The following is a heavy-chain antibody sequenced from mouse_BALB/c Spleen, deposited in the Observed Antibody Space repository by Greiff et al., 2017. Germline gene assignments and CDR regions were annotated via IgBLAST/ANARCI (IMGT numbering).Heavy chain of an antibody. CDR3: ARGDYRYSFAY. J-gene: IGHJ3*01. CDR2: ISSGSSTI. D-gene: IGHD2-14*01. V-gene: IGHV5-17*02. Sequence: EVHLVESGGGLVQPGGSRKLSCAASGFTFSSFGMHWVRQALEKGLEWVAYISSGSSTIYYADTVKGRFTISRDNPKNTLFLQMTSLRSEDTAMYYCARGDYRYSFAYWGQGTLVTVSA. CDR1: GFTFSSFG.